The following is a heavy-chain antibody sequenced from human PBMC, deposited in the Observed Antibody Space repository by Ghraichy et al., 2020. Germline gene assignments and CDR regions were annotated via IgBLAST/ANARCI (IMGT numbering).Heavy chain of an antibody. J-gene: IGHJ4*02. D-gene: IGHD3-16*01. CDR1: GASLGSGNVI. Sequence: SETLSLTCSVSGASLGSGNVIWVRIGQRPGEGLEWIGYIYNSGSTYYNPSLESRLHLSLDTSENQFSLRLTSLSAADTALYYCARGENNYALAFDFWGLGIQVTVAS. V-gene: IGHV4-30-4*01. CDR2: IYNSGST. CDR3: ARGENNYALAFDF.